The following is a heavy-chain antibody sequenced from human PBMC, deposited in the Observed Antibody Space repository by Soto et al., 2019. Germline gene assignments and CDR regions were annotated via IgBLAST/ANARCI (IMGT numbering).Heavy chain of an antibody. V-gene: IGHV3-7*01. J-gene: IGHJ3*02. CDR1: GFTFSNYW. CDR2: IKQDGSEK. Sequence: EVQLVESGGGLVQPGGSLRLSYVVSGFTFSNYWMSWVRQAPGKGLEWVADIKQDGSEKYYVDSVKGRFTISRDNAKNSLYLEMNRLGSEDKAMYYCARGAYEYGDYGDAFDIWGQGTMVTVSS. D-gene: IGHD4-17*01. CDR3: ARGAYEYGDYGDAFDI.